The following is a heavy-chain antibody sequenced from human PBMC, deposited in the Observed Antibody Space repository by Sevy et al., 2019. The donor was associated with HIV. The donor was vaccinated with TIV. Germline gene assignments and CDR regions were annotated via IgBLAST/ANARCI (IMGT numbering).Heavy chain of an antibody. J-gene: IGHJ4*02. CDR3: ARGGPNRHQLDYFDY. V-gene: IGHV4-59*01. CDR2: SGST. Sequence: SETLSLTCTVSGVSISNYYWAWIRQPPGKGLECVGFSGSTNYNPSLKSRVTTSVDTSKNHFSLKLSSVTVADTAIYYWARGGPNRHQLDYFDYWGQGTLVTVSS. CDR1: GVSISNYY. D-gene: IGHD6-13*01.